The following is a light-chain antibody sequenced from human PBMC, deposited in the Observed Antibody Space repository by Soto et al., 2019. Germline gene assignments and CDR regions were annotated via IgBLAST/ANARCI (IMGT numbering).Light chain of an antibody. V-gene: IGKV3D-15*01. Sequence: ETVMTQYPATLSVSPGERATLSCRASQSVSSNLAWYQQKPGQPPRLLIYDISTRATGIPTRFSGSGSGTEFTLTISSLQSEDFAVYYCQQYNSWPLTFGGGTKVDIK. CDR2: DIS. J-gene: IGKJ4*01. CDR3: QQYNSWPLT. CDR1: QSVSSN.